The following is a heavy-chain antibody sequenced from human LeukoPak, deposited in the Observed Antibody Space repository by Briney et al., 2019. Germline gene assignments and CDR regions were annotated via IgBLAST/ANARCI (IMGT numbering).Heavy chain of an antibody. Sequence: PGRSLRLSCAASGFTFSSYGMHWVRQAPGKGLEWVAVIWYDGSNKYYADSVKGRFTISRDNSKNTLYLQMNSLRAEDTAVYYCAKDSLCSGGSRYFESFQHWGQGTLVTVSS. CDR3: AKDSLCSGGSRYFESFQH. J-gene: IGHJ1*01. CDR1: GFTFSSYG. D-gene: IGHD2-15*01. CDR2: IWYDGSNK. V-gene: IGHV3-33*06.